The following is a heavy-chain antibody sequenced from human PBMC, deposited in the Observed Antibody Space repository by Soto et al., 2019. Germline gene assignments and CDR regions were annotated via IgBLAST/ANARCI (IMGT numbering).Heavy chain of an antibody. J-gene: IGHJ6*01. CDR2: IIPIFGTA. CDR1: GGTSSSYA. D-gene: IGHD2-2*01. V-gene: IGHV1-69*13. CDR3: ASWSSRDGYYYYGVDV. Sequence: GASVKVSCKASGGTSSSYAISWVRQAPGQGLEWMGGIIPIFGTANYAQKFQGRVTITADESTSTAYMELSSLRSEDTAVYYCASWSSRDGYYYYGVDVWGQGTTVTVSS.